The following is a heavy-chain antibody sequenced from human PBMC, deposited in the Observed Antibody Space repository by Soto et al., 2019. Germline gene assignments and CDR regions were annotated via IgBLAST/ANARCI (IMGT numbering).Heavy chain of an antibody. J-gene: IGHJ6*02. CDR3: AKDGIAAAGPYYYYYYGMDV. V-gene: IGHV3-23*01. CDR1: GFTFSSYA. Sequence: GGSLRLSCAASGFTFSSYAMSWVRQAPGKGLEWVSAISGSGGSTYYADSVKGRFTISRDNSKNTLYLQMNSLRAEDTAVYYCAKDGIAAAGPYYYYYYGMDVWGQGTTVTVSS. CDR2: ISGSGGST. D-gene: IGHD6-13*01.